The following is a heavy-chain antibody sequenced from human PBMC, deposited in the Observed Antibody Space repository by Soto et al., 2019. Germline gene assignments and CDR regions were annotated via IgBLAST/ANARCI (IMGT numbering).Heavy chain of an antibody. D-gene: IGHD2-8*01. V-gene: IGHV1-18*01. CDR2: ISAYNGNT. J-gene: IGHJ2*01. CDR3: ARGVYCTNGVCYWYFDL. CDR1: GYTFTSYG. Sequence: ASVKVSCKASGYTFTSYGISWVRQAPGQGLEWMGWISAYNGNTNYAQKLQGRVTMTGNTSISTAYMELSSLRSEDTAVYYCARGVYCTNGVCYWYFDLWGRGTLVTVSS.